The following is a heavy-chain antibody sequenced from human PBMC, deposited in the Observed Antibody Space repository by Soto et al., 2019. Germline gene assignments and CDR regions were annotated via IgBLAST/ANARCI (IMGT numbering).Heavy chain of an antibody. V-gene: IGHV5-10-1*01. CDR1: GYSFTSYW. J-gene: IGHJ6*02. CDR3: ARHRRRQQLVPDYYYGMDV. D-gene: IGHD6-13*01. CDR2: IDPSDSYT. Sequence: GESLKISCKGSGYSFTSYWISWVRQMPGKDLEWMGRIDPSDSYTNYSPSFQGHVTISADKSISTAYLQWSSLKASDTAMYYCARHRRRQQLVPDYYYGMDVWGQGTTVTVSS.